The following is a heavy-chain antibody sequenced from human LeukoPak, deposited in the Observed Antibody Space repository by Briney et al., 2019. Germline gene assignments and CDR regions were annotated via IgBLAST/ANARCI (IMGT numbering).Heavy chain of an antibody. Sequence: ASVKVSCKASGYTFTGYYMHWVRQAPGQGLEWMGWINPNSGGTNYAQKFQGRVTITRDTSISTAYMELSRLRSDDTAVYYCATPLGPSYGSGSDFDYWGQGTLVTVSS. CDR1: GYTFTGYY. CDR3: ATPLGPSYGSGSDFDY. J-gene: IGHJ4*02. V-gene: IGHV1-2*02. D-gene: IGHD3-10*01. CDR2: INPNSGGT.